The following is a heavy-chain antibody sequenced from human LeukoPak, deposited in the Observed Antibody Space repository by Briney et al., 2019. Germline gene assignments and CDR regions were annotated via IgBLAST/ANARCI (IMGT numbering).Heavy chain of an antibody. Sequence: ASVKVSCKASGYTFTGYYMHWVRQAPGQGLEWMGRIIPILGIANYAQKFQGRVTITADKSTSTAYMELSSLRSEDTAVYYCARGGREVWFGELFPPWGQGTLVTVSS. V-gene: IGHV1-69*04. CDR2: IIPILGIA. CDR3: ARGGREVWFGELFPP. CDR1: GYTFTGYY. D-gene: IGHD3-10*01. J-gene: IGHJ5*02.